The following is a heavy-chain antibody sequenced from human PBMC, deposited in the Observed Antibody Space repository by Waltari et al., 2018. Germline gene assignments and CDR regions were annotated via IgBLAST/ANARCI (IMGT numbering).Heavy chain of an antibody. CDR2: VHHSGKT. CDR3: AGDRAIGLFFDY. Sequence: QVQLQESGQGLVKPSGTLSLTCAVSGDSISGNYWWSWVRQSPETGLEWIGQVHHSGKTHYNPSRQSRVTISVDKPKNQFSLNLNSVTAADTAVYYCAGDRAIGLFFDYWGRGTLVTVSS. D-gene: IGHD2-2*01. V-gene: IGHV4-4*02. J-gene: IGHJ4*02. CDR1: GDSISGNYW.